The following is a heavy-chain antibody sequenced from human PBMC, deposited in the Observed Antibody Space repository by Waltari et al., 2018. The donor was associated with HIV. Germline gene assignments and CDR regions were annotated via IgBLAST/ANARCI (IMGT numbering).Heavy chain of an antibody. CDR3: ARNLAAAVGDSYYYYGLDV. CDR1: GFSFNMSEMC. J-gene: IGHJ6*02. Sequence: QVTLRESGPALVKPTQTLTLTCTFSGFSFNMSEMCVSWIRQPPGKALEWLARIDWDDDKYYSATLKTRITNTKDTSKNQVVLTKTNMDPVDTATYYCARNLAAAVGDSYYYYGLDVWGLGTTVTVSS. D-gene: IGHD6-25*01. V-gene: IGHV2-70*15. CDR2: IDWDDDK.